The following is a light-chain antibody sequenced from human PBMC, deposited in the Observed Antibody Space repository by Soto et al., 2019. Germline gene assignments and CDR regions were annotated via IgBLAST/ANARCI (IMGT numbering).Light chain of an antibody. Sequence: EIVLTQSPATLSLSPGESATLSCRASPSLNSYLAWYPPKPGQAPSLLIYDASKRATGIPARFSGSGSGTDFTLTIRNLQPEDFAVYYCQHRRNRPTVGQGTRLEIK. CDR1: PSLNSY. V-gene: IGKV3-11*01. CDR2: DAS. J-gene: IGKJ5*01. CDR3: QHRRNRPT.